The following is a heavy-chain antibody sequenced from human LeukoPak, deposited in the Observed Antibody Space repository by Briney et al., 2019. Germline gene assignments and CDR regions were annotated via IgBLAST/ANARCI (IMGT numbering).Heavy chain of an antibody. V-gene: IGHV4-61*02. Sequence: SQTLSLTCTVSGGSISSGSYYWSWIRQPAGKGLEWIGRIYTSGSTNYNPSLKSRVTISVDTSKNQFSLKLSPVTAADTAVYYCARDGLDDYGDYCWGQGTLVTVSS. CDR3: ARDGLDDYGDYC. CDR2: IYTSGST. D-gene: IGHD4-17*01. CDR1: GGSISSGSYY. J-gene: IGHJ4*02.